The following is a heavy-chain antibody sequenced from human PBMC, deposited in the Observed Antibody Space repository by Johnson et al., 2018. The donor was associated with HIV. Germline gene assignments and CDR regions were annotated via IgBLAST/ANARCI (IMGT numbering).Heavy chain of an antibody. CDR3: AIERLSNCDPIDAFDI. D-gene: IGHD7-27*01. J-gene: IGHJ3*02. V-gene: IGHV3-11*04. CDR1: GFTFSDYY. CDR2: ISSSGSTI. Sequence: QEKLVESGGGLVKPGGSLRLSCAASGFTFSDYYMSWIRQAPGKGLEWVSYISSSGSTIYYADSVKGRFTISRDNAKNSLYLQMNSLRDEDTAVYYCAIERLSNCDPIDAFDIWCQGTMVTVSS.